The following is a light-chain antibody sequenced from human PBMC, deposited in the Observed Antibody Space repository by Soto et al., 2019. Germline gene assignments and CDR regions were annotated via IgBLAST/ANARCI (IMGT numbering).Light chain of an antibody. CDR2: MAS. CDR1: QTISMW. CDR3: QQYSTPPWT. J-gene: IGKJ1*01. V-gene: IGKV1-5*03. Sequence: DIQMTQSPSTLSASVGDRVTITCRASQTISMWLAWYQQKPGKAPELLIYMASNLKSGVPSRFSGSGSGTEFTLTISCLQADDFATFYCQQYSTPPWTFGHGTRVEIK.